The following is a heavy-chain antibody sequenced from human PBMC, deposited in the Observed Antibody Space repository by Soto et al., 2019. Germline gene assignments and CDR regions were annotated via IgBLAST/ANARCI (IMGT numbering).Heavy chain of an antibody. CDR1: GGSIGQSY. J-gene: IGHJ6*02. V-gene: IGHV4-34*01. Sequence: SYTRSLSSALHGGSIGQSYWSWIRQPPGKGLEWIGEFSDSGSTNYNPSLKSRVTISEDMSKSQFSLKLSSVTAADTAVYYCARGNFYYRLDVWGQGTTVTASS. CDR3: ARGNFYYRLDV. CDR2: FSDSGST.